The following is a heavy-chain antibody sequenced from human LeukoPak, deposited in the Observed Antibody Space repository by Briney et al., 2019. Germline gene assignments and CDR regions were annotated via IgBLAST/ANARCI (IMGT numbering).Heavy chain of an antibody. CDR1: GYTFTGYY. CDR3: ARDAYYDILTGPWNWFDP. D-gene: IGHD3-9*01. J-gene: IGHJ5*02. Sequence: ASVKVSCKASGYTFTGYYMHWVRQAPGQGLEWMGIINPSGGSTSYAQKFQGRVTMTRDTSTSTVYMELSSLRSEDTAVYYCARDAYYDILTGPWNWFDPWGQGTLVTVSS. CDR2: INPSGGST. V-gene: IGHV1-46*01.